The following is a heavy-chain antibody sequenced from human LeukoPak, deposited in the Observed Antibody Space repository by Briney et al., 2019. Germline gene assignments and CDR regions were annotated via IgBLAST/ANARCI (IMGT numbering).Heavy chain of an antibody. CDR1: GGTFSSYA. CDR3: ARLVGATTHFDY. D-gene: IGHD1-26*01. V-gene: IGHV1-18*01. CDR2: ISAYNGNT. Sequence: ASVKVSCKASGGTFSSYAISWVRQAPGQGLEWMGWISAYNGNTNYAQKLQGRVTMTTDTSTSTAYMELRSLRSDDTAVYYCARLVGATTHFDYWGQGTLVTVSS. J-gene: IGHJ4*02.